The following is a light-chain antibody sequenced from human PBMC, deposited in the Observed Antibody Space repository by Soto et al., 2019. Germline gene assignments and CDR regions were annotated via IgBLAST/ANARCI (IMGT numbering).Light chain of an antibody. CDR2: AVS. CDR1: SSDVGGYNY. J-gene: IGLJ1*01. V-gene: IGLV2-14*01. CDR3: SSFTSSTTYV. Sequence: QSALTQPASVSGSPGQSITISCTGTSSDVGGYNYVSWYQQHPGKAPKLTIYAVSNRPSGVSNRFSGSKSGNTASLTISGLQAEDEADYYCSSFTSSTTYVFGTGTKVTVL.